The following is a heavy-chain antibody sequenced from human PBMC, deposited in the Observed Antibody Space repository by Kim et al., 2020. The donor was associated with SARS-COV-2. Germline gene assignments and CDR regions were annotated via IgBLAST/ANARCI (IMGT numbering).Heavy chain of an antibody. Sequence: SETLSLTCTVSGGSISSSSYYWGWIRQPPGKGLEWIGSIYYSGSTYYNPSLKSRVTISVDTSKNQFSLKLSSVTAADTAVYYCARHHRHPYDFWSGYPLNWYFDLWGRGTLVTVSS. CDR2: IYYSGST. CDR3: ARHHRHPYDFWSGYPLNWYFDL. J-gene: IGHJ2*01. D-gene: IGHD3-3*01. V-gene: IGHV4-39*01. CDR1: GGSISSSSYY.